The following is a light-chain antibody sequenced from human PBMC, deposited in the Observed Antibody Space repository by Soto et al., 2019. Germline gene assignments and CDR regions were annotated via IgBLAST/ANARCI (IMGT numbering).Light chain of an antibody. Sequence: EIVLTQSPGTLPLSPGYRSTLSCRASQSVSSSYLAWYQQKPGQAPRLXLYGASTRATGIPARFSGSGSGTELTLTISSLQSEDFAVYYCQQYNNWPPWTFGQGTKVDIK. V-gene: IGKV3-15*01. J-gene: IGKJ1*01. CDR3: QQYNNWPPWT. CDR2: GAS. CDR1: QSVSSSY.